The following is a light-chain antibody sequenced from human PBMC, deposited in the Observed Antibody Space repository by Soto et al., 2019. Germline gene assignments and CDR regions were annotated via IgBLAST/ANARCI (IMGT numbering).Light chain of an antibody. CDR1: RSNIGNNA. CDR2: NNN. Sequence: QSVLTQTPSASGTPGQTVTISCSGSRSNIGNNAVSWYQQFPGTAPKLLIYNNNQRPSGVPDLFSGSKSGTSASLAISGLQSEDEADYYCETWDDSLNARGVFGGGTKLTVL. J-gene: IGLJ3*02. V-gene: IGLV1-44*01. CDR3: ETWDDSLNARGV.